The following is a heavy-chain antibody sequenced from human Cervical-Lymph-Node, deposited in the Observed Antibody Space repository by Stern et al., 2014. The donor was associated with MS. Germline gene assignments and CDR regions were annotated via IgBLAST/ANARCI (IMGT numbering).Heavy chain of an antibody. CDR3: SRDSSGDY. J-gene: IGHJ4*02. Sequence: VQLVQSGGGLVQPGGSLRLSCAASGFSFSDFYMDWVRQAPGQGLEWVGRSRNKAKSYTTDYAASVKGRFTISRDDSKNSLYLQMNSLKTEDTAVYYCSRDSSGDYWGPGTLVTVSS. CDR1: GFSFSDFY. CDR2: SRNKAKSYTT. V-gene: IGHV3-72*01.